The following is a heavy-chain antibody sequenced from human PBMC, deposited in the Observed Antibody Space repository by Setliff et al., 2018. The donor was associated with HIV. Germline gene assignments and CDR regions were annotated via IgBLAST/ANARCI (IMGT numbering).Heavy chain of an antibody. CDR3: ARPRRVRSRAWYWFDI. Sequence: SETLSLTCAASGYSIDSGFSRAWIRQPPGQGPQWIGSIYQSGSIYYNPSLQSRVTISVDSSKNQFSLNLFSVTAADTAVYYCARPRRVRSRAWYWFDIWGQGTLVTVSS. CDR2: IYQSGSI. D-gene: IGHD6-19*01. V-gene: IGHV4-38-2*01. J-gene: IGHJ5*02. CDR1: GYSIDSGFS.